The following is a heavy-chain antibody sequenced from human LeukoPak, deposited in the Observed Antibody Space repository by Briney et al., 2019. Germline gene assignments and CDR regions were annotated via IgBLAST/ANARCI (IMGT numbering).Heavy chain of an antibody. J-gene: IGHJ6*02. CDR3: AKNPGGSYSGTMDV. CDR2: ISSSSSYT. Sequence: GGSLRLSCAASGFTFSDYYMSWIRQAPGKGLEWVSYISSSSSYTNYADSVKGRFTISRDNAKNSLYLQMNSLRAEDTAVYYCAKNPGGSYSGTMDVWGQGTTVTVSS. D-gene: IGHD1-26*01. V-gene: IGHV3-11*06. CDR1: GFTFSDYY.